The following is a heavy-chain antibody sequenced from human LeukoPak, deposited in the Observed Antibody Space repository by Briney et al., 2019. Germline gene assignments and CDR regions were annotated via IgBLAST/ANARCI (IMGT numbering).Heavy chain of an antibody. J-gene: IGHJ2*01. CDR2: TRNKANSYTT. CDR1: GFTFSDHC. Sequence: GSLRLSCAASGFTFSDHCMDWVRQAPGKGLEWVGRTRNKANSYTTEYAASVKGRFTISRDDSKKSLYLQMNSLKTEDTAVYYCARESGGGVLGYFDLWGRGTLVSVSS. V-gene: IGHV3-72*01. CDR3: ARESGGGVLGYFDL. D-gene: IGHD3-10*01.